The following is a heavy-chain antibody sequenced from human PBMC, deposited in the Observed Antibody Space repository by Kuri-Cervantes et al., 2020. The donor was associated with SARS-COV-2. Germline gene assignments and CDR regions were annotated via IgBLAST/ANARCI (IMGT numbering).Heavy chain of an antibody. Sequence: SETLSLTCAVSGYSISSGYYWGWIRQPPGKGLEWIGSIYHSGSTYCNPSLKSRVTISVDTSKNQFSLKLSSVTAADTAVYYCARPAPSGPNYYDSRRRAFDIWGQGTMVTVSS. D-gene: IGHD3-22*01. V-gene: IGHV4-38-2*01. CDR2: IYHSGST. CDR1: GYSISSGYY. J-gene: IGHJ3*02. CDR3: ARPAPSGPNYYDSRRRAFDI.